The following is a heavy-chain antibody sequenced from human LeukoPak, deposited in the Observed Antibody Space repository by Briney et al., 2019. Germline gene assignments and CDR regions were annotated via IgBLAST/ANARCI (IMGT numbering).Heavy chain of an antibody. Sequence: GGSLRLSCAASGFTFSSYWMHWVRQAPGKGLVWVSRIKSDGSTRYADSVKGRFTISRDNTKNTVSLQMNSLRAEDTGVYYCSRAPCEIGGYYPEYFRHWGQGTLVTVSP. CDR3: SRAPCEIGGYYPEYFRH. V-gene: IGHV3-74*01. CDR1: GFTFSSYW. D-gene: IGHD3-22*01. CDR2: IKSDGST. J-gene: IGHJ1*01.